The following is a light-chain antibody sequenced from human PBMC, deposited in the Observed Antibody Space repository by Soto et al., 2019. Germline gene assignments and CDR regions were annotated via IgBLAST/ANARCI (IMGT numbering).Light chain of an antibody. CDR2: DAS. Sequence: PGGRATLSCRASQSVSLSLAWYQQKPGQAPRLLIYDASKRASGFPARFSGSGSGTDFTLTISSLEPEDFAVYYCQERTGWPPWTFGQGTRWIS. J-gene: IGKJ1*01. V-gene: IGKV3-11*01. CDR3: QERTGWPPWT. CDR1: QSVSLS.